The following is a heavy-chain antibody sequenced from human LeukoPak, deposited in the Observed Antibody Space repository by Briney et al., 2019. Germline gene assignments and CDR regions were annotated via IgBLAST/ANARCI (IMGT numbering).Heavy chain of an antibody. D-gene: IGHD3-10*01. Sequence: SETLSLTCAVSGGSISSYYWSWIRQPPGKGREWIGYIYYSGSTNYNPSLKSRVTISVDTSKNQFSLKLSSVTAADTAVYHCARHGTMVRGSFDYWGQGTLVTVSS. CDR2: IYYSGST. CDR1: GGSISSYY. J-gene: IGHJ4*02. V-gene: IGHV4-59*01. CDR3: ARHGTMVRGSFDY.